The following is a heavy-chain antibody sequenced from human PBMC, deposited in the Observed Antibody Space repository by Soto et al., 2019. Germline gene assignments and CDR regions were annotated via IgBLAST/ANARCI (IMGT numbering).Heavy chain of an antibody. CDR2: NYYSGST. J-gene: IGHJ6*02. Sequence: QVQLQESGPGLVKPSQTLSLTCTVSGGSISSGDYYWSWIRQPPGKGLESIGYNYYSGSTYYNPALKSRVTISVDKSKNQFSLKLSSVTAADTAVYYCASTECSGGSCTYYCYGMDVWGQGTTVTVSS. CDR1: GGSISSGDYY. D-gene: IGHD2-15*01. CDR3: ASTECSGGSCTYYCYGMDV. V-gene: IGHV4-30-4*01.